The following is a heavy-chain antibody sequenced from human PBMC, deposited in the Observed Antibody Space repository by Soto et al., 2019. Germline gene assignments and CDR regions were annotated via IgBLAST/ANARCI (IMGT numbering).Heavy chain of an antibody. CDR1: GGSFSGYY. Sequence: SETLSLTCAVYGGSFSGYYWSWIRQPPGKGLEWIGEINHSGSTNYNPSLKSRVTISVDTSKNQFSLKLSCVTAADTAVYYCARGFIGNFYGSGSYYYYYYGMDVWGQGTTVTVSS. CDR2: INHSGST. V-gene: IGHV4-34*01. CDR3: ARGFIGNFYGSGSYYYYYYGMDV. D-gene: IGHD3-10*01. J-gene: IGHJ6*02.